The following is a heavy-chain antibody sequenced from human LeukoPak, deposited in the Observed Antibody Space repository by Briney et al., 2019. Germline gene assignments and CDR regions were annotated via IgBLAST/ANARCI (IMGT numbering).Heavy chain of an antibody. CDR1: GGSFSGYY. CDR3: ALLDGSGSSTKPFDY. CDR2: INHSGST. V-gene: IGHV4-34*01. J-gene: IGHJ4*02. Sequence: PSETLSLTXAVYGGSFSGYYWSWIRQPPGKGVEWIGEINHSGSTNYNPSLKSRVTISVDTSKNQFSLKLSSVTAADTAVYYCALLDGSGSSTKPFDYWGQGTLVTVSS. D-gene: IGHD3-10*01.